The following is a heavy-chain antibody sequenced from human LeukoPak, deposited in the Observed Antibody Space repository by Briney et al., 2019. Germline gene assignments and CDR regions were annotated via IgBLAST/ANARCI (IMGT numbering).Heavy chain of an antibody. CDR2: ISSSSSYI. V-gene: IGHV3-21*04. CDR3: ARESSSGIDY. Sequence: GGSLKLSCAASGFTFSSYSMNWVRQAPGKGLEWVSSISSSSSYIYYADSVKGRFTISRDNAKNSLYLQMNSLRSEDTAVYYCARESSSGIDYWGQGTLVTVSS. J-gene: IGHJ4*02. CDR1: GFTFSSYS. D-gene: IGHD6-13*01.